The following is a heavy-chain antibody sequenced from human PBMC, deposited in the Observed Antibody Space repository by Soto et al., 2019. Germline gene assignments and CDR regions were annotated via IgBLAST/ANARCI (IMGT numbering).Heavy chain of an antibody. Sequence: EVQLLESGGGFVQPGGSLRLSCVASGFTFSNYAMSWVRQAPGKGLEWVSVISGGGGNTDYADSVKGRVTISRDNAQNTLYVRLNSLRAEDTAVYYCARPSILAAGTYWGQGTLVTVSS. CDR1: GFTFSNYA. D-gene: IGHD6-13*01. CDR3: ARPSILAAGTY. CDR2: ISGGGGNT. J-gene: IGHJ4*02. V-gene: IGHV3-23*01.